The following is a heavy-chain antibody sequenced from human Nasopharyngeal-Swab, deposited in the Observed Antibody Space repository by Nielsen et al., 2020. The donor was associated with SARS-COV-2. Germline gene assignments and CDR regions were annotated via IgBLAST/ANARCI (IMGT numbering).Heavy chain of an antibody. CDR1: GGSISSGGYY. V-gene: IGHV4-31*03. Sequence: SETLSLTCTVSGGSISSGGYYWIWIRQHPGKGLEWIGYIYYSGSTYYNPSLKSRVTISVDTSKNQFSLKLSSVTAADTAVYYCARSRRLDSNYYYYYMDVWGKGTTVTVSS. J-gene: IGHJ6*03. CDR3: ARSRRLDSNYYYYYMDV. CDR2: IYYSGST. D-gene: IGHD4-11*01.